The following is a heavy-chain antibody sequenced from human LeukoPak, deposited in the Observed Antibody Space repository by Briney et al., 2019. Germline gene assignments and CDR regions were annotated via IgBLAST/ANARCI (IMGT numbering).Heavy chain of an antibody. CDR2: ISGSGGST. J-gene: IGHJ4*02. V-gene: IGHV3-23*01. CDR3: AEGIGELYVYYFDY. Sequence: PGGSLRLSCADSGFTFSSYAMSWVRQAPGKGLEWVSTISGSGGSTYYADSVKGRFTISRDNSKNTLYVQMNSLRAEDTAVYYCAEGIGELYVYYFDYWGQGTLVSVSS. CDR1: GFTFSSYA. D-gene: IGHD3-10*01.